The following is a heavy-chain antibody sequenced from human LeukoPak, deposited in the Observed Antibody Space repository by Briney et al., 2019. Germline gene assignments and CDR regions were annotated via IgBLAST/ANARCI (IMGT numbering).Heavy chain of an antibody. CDR2: IYYSGST. D-gene: IGHD3-10*01. V-gene: IGHV4-59*06. Sequence: PSETLSLTCTVSGGSISSYYWSWIRQHPGKGLEWIGYIYYSGSTYYNPSLKSRVTISVDTSKNQFSLKLSSVTAADTAVYYCARDLGRGSSRGYFDYWGQGTLVTVSS. CDR3: ARDLGRGSSRGYFDY. CDR1: GGSISSYY. J-gene: IGHJ4*02.